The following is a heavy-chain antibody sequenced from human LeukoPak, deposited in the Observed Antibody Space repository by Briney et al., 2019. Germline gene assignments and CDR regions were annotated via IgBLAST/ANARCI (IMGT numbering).Heavy chain of an antibody. CDR1: GYTFTSYY. Sequence: ASVKVSCKASGYTFTSYYMHWVRQAPGQGLEWMGIINPSGGSTSYAQKFQGRVTMTRDMSTSTVYMELSSLRSEDTAVYYCAREEGNGTYFDYWGQGTLVIVSS. CDR2: INPSGGST. V-gene: IGHV1-46*01. CDR3: AREEGNGTYFDY. D-gene: IGHD1-1*01. J-gene: IGHJ4*02.